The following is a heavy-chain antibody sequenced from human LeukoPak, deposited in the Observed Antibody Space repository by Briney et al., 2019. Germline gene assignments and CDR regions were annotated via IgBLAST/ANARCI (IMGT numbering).Heavy chain of an antibody. J-gene: IGHJ4*02. Sequence: GGSLRLSCAAPGFTFSTYWMHWVRQAPGKGLVWVSRINSDGASTNYAGSVEGRFTISRDNAKNTLYLQMNSLRAEDTAVYYCARVNYGGNSFSDYWGQGTLVTVSS. CDR3: ARVNYGGNSFSDY. D-gene: IGHD4-23*01. V-gene: IGHV3-74*01. CDR2: INSDGAST. CDR1: GFTFSTYW.